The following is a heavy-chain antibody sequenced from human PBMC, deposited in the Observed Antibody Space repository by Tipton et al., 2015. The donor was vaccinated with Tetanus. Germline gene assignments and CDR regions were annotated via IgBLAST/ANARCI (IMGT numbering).Heavy chain of an antibody. Sequence: TLSLTCVVYGGSFNGYYWNWIRQSPGKGLEWIGEIHQTGTTNYNPSPKSRVSISLDMAKNQFSLRLTSVTAADTAMYYCARGPLRFFDHWGQGTLVTVSS. CDR3: ARGPLRFFDH. CDR1: GGSFNGYY. V-gene: IGHV4-34*01. CDR2: IHQTGTT. J-gene: IGHJ1*01.